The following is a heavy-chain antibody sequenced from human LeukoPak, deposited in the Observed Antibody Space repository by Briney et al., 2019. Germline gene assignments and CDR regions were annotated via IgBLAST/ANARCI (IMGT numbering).Heavy chain of an antibody. CDR2: IYYSGST. CDR3: ARDRYSSSWGAVFGWFDP. J-gene: IGHJ5*02. D-gene: IGHD6-13*01. Sequence: SETLSLTCTVSGGSVSSGSYYWSWIRQPPGKGLEWIVYIYYSGSTNYNPSLKSRVTISVDTSKNQFSLKLSSVTAADTAVYYCARDRYSSSWGAVFGWFDPWGQGTLVTVSS. V-gene: IGHV4-61*01. CDR1: GGSVSSGSYY.